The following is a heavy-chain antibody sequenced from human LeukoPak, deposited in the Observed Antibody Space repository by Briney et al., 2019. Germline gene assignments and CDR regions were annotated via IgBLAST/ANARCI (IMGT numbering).Heavy chain of an antibody. CDR3: AKKEQQLEGEYYFDY. V-gene: IGHV3-23*01. J-gene: IGHJ4*02. D-gene: IGHD6-13*01. CDR1: GSTFSSYA. Sequence: PGGSLRLSCAASGSTFSSYAMSWVRQAPGKGLEWVSAISGSGGSTYYADSVKGRFTISRDNSKNTLYLQMNSLRAEDTAVYYCAKKEQQLEGEYYFDYWGQGTLVTVSS. CDR2: ISGSGGST.